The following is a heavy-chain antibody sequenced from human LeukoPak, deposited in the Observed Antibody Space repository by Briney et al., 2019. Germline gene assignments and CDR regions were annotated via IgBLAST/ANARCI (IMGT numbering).Heavy chain of an antibody. J-gene: IGHJ6*02. CDR1: GFTFSSYG. V-gene: IGHV3-33*01. D-gene: IGHD3-22*01. Sequence: GGSLRLSCAASGFTFSSYGMHWVRPAPGKGLEWVAVIWYDGSNKYYADSVKGRFTISRDNAKNSLYLQMNSLSAGDTAVYYCARDISGGYDGLDVWGQGTTVTVSS. CDR3: ARDISGGYDGLDV. CDR2: IWYDGSNK.